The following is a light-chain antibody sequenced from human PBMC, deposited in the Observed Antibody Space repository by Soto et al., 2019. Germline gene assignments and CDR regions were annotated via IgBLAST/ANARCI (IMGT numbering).Light chain of an antibody. J-gene: IGLJ1*01. Sequence: QSVLTQPASVSGSPGQSITISCTGTSGDVGDNYVSWYQQHPGKAPQLMIFEVSSRPSGVSTRFSGSKSDNTASLTISGLQAEDEADYYCCSFAGSGTQYVFGTGTKLTVL. CDR3: CSFAGSGTQYV. V-gene: IGLV2-14*01. CDR2: EVS. CDR1: SGDVGDNY.